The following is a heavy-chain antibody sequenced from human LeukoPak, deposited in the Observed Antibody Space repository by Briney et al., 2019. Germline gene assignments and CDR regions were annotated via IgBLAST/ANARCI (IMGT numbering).Heavy chain of an antibody. CDR1: GFTFSNYA. CDR2: ISGSGAST. D-gene: IGHD6-19*01. CDR3: AKGSKAVLFTRDHYMDV. Sequence: GGSLRLSCAASGFTFSNYALSWVRQGPGKGLEWVSSISGSGASTYYADSVKGRFTISRDNSKNTLYLQMNSLRAEDTAVYFCAKGSKAVLFTRDHYMDVWGKGTTVTISS. J-gene: IGHJ6*03. V-gene: IGHV3-23*01.